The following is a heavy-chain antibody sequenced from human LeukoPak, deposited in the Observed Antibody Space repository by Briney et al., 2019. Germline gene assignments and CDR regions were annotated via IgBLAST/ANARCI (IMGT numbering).Heavy chain of an antibody. CDR1: GFTFSYYG. V-gene: IGHV3-30*03. CDR2: ISYDGSNK. Sequence: GGSLRLSCAASGFTFSYYGMHWVRQAPGKGLEWVAVISYDGSNKYYADSVKGRFTISRDNSKNTLYLQMNSLRAEDTAVYYCARSPETLGYCSGGSCYGQRCLDYWGQGTLVTVSS. J-gene: IGHJ4*02. D-gene: IGHD2-15*01. CDR3: ARSPETLGYCSGGSCYGQRCLDY.